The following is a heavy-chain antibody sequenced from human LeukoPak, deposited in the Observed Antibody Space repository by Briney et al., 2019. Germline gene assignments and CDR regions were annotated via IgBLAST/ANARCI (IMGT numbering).Heavy chain of an antibody. Sequence: GGSLRLSCAASGFTFSGYAMHWVRQAPGKGLEWVAVISYDGSNKYYADSVKGRFTISRDNSKNTLYLQMNSLRAEDTAVYYCARDHAVSLDYWGQGTLVTVSS. V-gene: IGHV3-30-3*01. CDR1: GFTFSGYA. CDR3: ARDHAVSLDY. CDR2: ISYDGSNK. J-gene: IGHJ4*02. D-gene: IGHD6-19*01.